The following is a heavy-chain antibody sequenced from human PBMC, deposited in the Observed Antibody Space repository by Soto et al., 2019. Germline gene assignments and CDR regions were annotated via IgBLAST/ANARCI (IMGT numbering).Heavy chain of an antibody. Sequence: GASVKVSCKASGGTFSSYAISWVRQAPGQGLEWMGGIIPIFGTANYAQKFQGGVTITADKSTSTAYMELSSLRSEDTAVYYCARGVVVPAAMHTLGYYYYGMDVWGQGTTVTVSS. CDR3: ARGVVVPAAMHTLGYYYYGMDV. CDR2: IIPIFGTA. CDR1: GGTFSSYA. D-gene: IGHD2-2*01. J-gene: IGHJ6*02. V-gene: IGHV1-69*06.